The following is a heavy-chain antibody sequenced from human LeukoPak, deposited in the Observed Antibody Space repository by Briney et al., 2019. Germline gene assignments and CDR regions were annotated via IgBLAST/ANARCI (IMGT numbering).Heavy chain of an antibody. CDR1: GYSISSGYY. CDR3: ARGYSISSSSLYYYYMDV. D-gene: IGHD6-6*01. V-gene: IGHV4-38-2*02. J-gene: IGHJ6*03. CDR2: IYHSGNT. Sequence: SETLSLTCTVSGYSISSGYYWGWIRQPPGKGLEWIGTIYHSGNTYYNPSLASRVIILVDTSKNEFSLQLGSVTAADTAVYYCARGYSISSSSLYYYYMDVWGRGATVTVSS.